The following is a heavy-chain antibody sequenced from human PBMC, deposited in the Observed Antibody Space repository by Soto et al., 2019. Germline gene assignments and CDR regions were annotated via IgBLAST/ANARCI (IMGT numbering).Heavy chain of an antibody. Sequence: EVQLVESGGGLVKPGGSLRLSCAASGFTFSSYSMNWVRQAPGKGLEWVSSISSSSSYIYYADSVTGRFTISRDNAKNSLYLQMNSLRAEDTAVYYCARDPLSAAGQGAEYFQHWGQGTLVTVSS. CDR2: ISSSSSYI. V-gene: IGHV3-21*01. CDR3: ARDPLSAAGQGAEYFQH. J-gene: IGHJ1*01. D-gene: IGHD2-15*01. CDR1: GFTFSSYS.